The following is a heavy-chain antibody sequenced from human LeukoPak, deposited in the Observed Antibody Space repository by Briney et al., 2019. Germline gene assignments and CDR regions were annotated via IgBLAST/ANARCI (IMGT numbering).Heavy chain of an antibody. J-gene: IGHJ4*02. D-gene: IGHD3-10*01. CDR2: ISGIRNST. CDR1: GFTFSSYE. Sequence: GGSLRFSCAASGFTFSSYEMNWVRQAPGRGLEWVSTISGIRNSTYYADSVKGRFTISRDNSKNTLYLQMNNLRAEDTAVFYCAKDSETYYSDYWGQGTLVTVSS. V-gene: IGHV3-23*01. CDR3: AKDSETYYSDY.